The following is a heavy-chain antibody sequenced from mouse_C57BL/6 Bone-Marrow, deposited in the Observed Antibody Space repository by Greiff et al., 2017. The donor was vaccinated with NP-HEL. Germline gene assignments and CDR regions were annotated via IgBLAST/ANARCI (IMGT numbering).Heavy chain of an antibody. J-gene: IGHJ1*03. Sequence: EVKLQESGPGLVKPSQSLSLTCSVTGYSITSGYYWNWIRQFPGNKLEWMGYISYDGSNNYNPSLKNRISITRDTSKNQFFLKLNSVTTEDTATYYCARDPNDGYYYWYFDVWGTGTTVTVSS. CDR1: GYSITSGYY. CDR2: ISYDGSN. CDR3: ARDPNDGYYYWYFDV. V-gene: IGHV3-6*01. D-gene: IGHD2-3*01.